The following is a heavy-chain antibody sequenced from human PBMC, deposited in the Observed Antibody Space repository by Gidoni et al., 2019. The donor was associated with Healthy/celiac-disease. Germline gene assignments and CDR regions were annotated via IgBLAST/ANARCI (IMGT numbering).Heavy chain of an antibody. D-gene: IGHD2-2*01. Sequence: QVQLVASGGGVVQPGRSLRLSCAASGFTFSSYGMPWARQAPGKGLEWVAVIWYDGSNKYYADSVKGRFTISRDNSKNTLYLQMNSLRAEDTAVYYCARQQLLSYYYGMDVWGQGTTVTVSS. V-gene: IGHV3-33*01. CDR3: ARQQLLSYYYGMDV. CDR1: GFTFSSYG. CDR2: IWYDGSNK. J-gene: IGHJ6*02.